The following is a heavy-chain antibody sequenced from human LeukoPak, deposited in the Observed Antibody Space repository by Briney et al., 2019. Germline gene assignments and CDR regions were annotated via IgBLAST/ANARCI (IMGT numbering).Heavy chain of an antibody. V-gene: IGHV3-20*04. CDR1: GFTFSSYS. CDR3: ARDLPITMIVVATSWFDP. J-gene: IGHJ5*02. D-gene: IGHD3-22*01. CDR2: INWSGGST. Sequence: GGSLRLSCAASGFTFSSYSMSWVRQAPGKGLEWVSGINWSGGSTGYADSVKGRFTISRDNAKNSLYLQMNSLRAEDTALYYCARDLPITMIVVATSWFDPWGQGTLVTVSS.